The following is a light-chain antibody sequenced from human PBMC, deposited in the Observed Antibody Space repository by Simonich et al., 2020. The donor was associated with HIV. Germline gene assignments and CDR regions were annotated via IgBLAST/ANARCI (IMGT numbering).Light chain of an antibody. CDR2: EVS. CDR1: QSLLHSDGKTY. J-gene: IGKJ3*01. Sequence: DTVMTQTPLSLSVTPGQPASISCKSSQSLLHSDGKTYLHWYLQKAGQSPQLLIYEVSSRFSGVPDRFSGSGSGTDFTLTISSLQAEDVAVYYCQQYYSTPPTFGPGTKVDIK. V-gene: IGKV2-29*02. CDR3: QQYYSTPPT.